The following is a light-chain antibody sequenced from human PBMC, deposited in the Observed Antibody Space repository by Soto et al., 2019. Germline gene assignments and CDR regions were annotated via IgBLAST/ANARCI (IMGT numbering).Light chain of an antibody. V-gene: IGLV1-44*01. CDR1: SSNIGSST. CDR3: AAWEDSVKV. Sequence: QSVLTQPPSASGTPGQRVTISCSGSSSNIGSSTVNWYQQLPGTAPKLLIYSNNQRPSGVPDRFSGSKSGTSASLAISGLQSEDEADYYCAAWEDSVKVFGTGTKLTVL. CDR2: SNN. J-gene: IGLJ1*01.